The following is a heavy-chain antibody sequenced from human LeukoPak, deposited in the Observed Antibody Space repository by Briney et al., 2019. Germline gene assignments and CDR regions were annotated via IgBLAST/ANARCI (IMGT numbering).Heavy chain of an antibody. J-gene: IGHJ3*02. D-gene: IGHD3-22*01. V-gene: IGHV4-39*07. CDR1: GGSISSSSLY. Sequence: PSETLSLTCTVSGGSISSSSLYWGWIRQPPGKGLEWIGSIYYSGRTYYNPSLKSRVTISIDTSKNQFSLKLSSVTAADTAVYYCATDSWSRDAFDIWGQGTMVTVSS. CDR2: IYYSGRT. CDR3: ATDSWSRDAFDI.